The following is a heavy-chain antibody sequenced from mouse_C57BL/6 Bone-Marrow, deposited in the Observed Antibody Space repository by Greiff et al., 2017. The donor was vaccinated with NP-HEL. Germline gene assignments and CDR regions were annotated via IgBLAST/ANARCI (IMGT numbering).Heavy chain of an antibody. Sequence: VQLQQPGAELVMPGASVKLSCKASGYTFTSYWMHWVKQRPGQGLEWIGEIDPSDSYTNYNQKFKGKSTLTVDKSSSTAYMQLRSLTSEDSAVYYCAYDYDDAWFAYWGQGTLVTVSA. CDR2: IDPSDSYT. CDR1: GYTFTSYW. V-gene: IGHV1-69*01. J-gene: IGHJ3*01. D-gene: IGHD2-4*01. CDR3: AYDYDDAWFAY.